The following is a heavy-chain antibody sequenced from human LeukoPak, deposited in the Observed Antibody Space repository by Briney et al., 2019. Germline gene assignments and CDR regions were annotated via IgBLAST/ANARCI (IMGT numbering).Heavy chain of an antibody. CDR2: LTPFNGNT. Sequence: GASVKVSCKASGYTFAYRYLHWVRQAPGQALEWMGWLTPFNGNTNYAQKFQDRVTITRDKSMNTAYMELSSLISEDTAMYYCAIDYGGSQSFDYWGQGTLVTVSS. J-gene: IGHJ4*02. D-gene: IGHD4-23*01. V-gene: IGHV1-45*02. CDR3: AIDYGGSQSFDY. CDR1: GYTFAYRY.